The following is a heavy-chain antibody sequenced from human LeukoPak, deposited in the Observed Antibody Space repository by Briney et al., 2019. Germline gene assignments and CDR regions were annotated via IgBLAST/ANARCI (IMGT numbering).Heavy chain of an antibody. V-gene: IGHV3-9*01. J-gene: IGHJ4*02. CDR1: GFTFDDYA. CDR2: ISWNSGSI. Sequence: PGGSLRLSCAASGFTFDDYAMHWVRQAPGKGLEWVSGISWNSGSIGYADSVKGRFTISRDNAKTSLYLQMNSLRAEDTALYYCAKDTGFIAAAGNSFDYWGQGTLVTVSS. CDR3: AKDTGFIAAAGNSFDY. D-gene: IGHD6-13*01.